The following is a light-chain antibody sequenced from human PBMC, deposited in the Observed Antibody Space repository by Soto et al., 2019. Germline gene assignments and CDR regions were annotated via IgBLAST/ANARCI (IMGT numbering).Light chain of an antibody. Sequence: DIQMTQSPSTLSASVGDRVTITCRASQSISSWLAWYQQKPGKAPKVLIYKASSLESGVPSRFSGRGSVTEFTLTISSLQPDDFVTYYCQQYNTYPWTFGQGTQVEIK. CDR2: KAS. J-gene: IGKJ1*01. CDR1: QSISSW. V-gene: IGKV1-5*03. CDR3: QQYNTYPWT.